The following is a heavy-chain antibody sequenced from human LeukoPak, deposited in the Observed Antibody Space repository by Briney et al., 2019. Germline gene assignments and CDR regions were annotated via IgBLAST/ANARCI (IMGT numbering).Heavy chain of an antibody. CDR2: IYYGGST. CDR3: ARGGWYPESFQH. J-gene: IGHJ1*01. D-gene: IGHD6-19*01. V-gene: IGHV4-59*01. Sequence: PSETLSLTCTVSGGSISSYYWNWIRQPPGKGLEWIGYIYYGGSTNYNPSLKSRVTISVDTSKNQFSLKLSSVTAADTAVYYCARGGWYPESFQHWGQGALVTVSS. CDR1: GGSISSYY.